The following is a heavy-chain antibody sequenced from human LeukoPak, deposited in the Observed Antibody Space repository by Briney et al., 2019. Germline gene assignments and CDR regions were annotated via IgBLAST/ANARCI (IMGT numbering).Heavy chain of an antibody. D-gene: IGHD6-19*01. Sequence: PGGSLRLSCAASGFTFSDYYMSWIRQAPGKGLEWVSYISSSSSYTNYAGSVKGRFTISRDNAKNSLYLQMNSLRAEDTAVNYCARDHGSGWFYFDYWGQGTLVTVSS. V-gene: IGHV3-11*06. J-gene: IGHJ4*02. CDR3: ARDHGSGWFYFDY. CDR1: GFTFSDYY. CDR2: ISSSSSYT.